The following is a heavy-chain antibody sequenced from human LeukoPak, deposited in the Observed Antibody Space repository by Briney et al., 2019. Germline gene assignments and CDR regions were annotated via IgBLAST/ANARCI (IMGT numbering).Heavy chain of an antibody. D-gene: IGHD2/OR15-2a*01. CDR3: AREGPRGNSQFDY. V-gene: IGHV3-30*03. CDR1: GFTFSSYG. J-gene: IGHJ4*02. CDR2: ISYDGSNK. Sequence: GGSLRLSCAASGFTFSSYGMHWVRQAPGKGLEWVAVISYDGSNKYYADSVKGRFTISRDNSKNTLYLQMNSLRAEDTAVYYCAREGPRGNSQFDYWGQGTLVTVSS.